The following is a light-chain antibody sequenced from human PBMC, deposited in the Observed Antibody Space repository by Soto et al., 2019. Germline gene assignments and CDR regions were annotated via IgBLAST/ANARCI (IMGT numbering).Light chain of an antibody. CDR2: AAS. V-gene: IGKV1-39*01. Sequence: DIQMTQSPSSLSASVGDRVTITCRARQSISSFLNWYQQKPGKAPKLLTYAASSLQSGVPSRFSGSGSGTDFTLTIRGLQPEDFATYYCQQSYTTPRTFGQGTKVDIK. CDR3: QQSYTTPRT. J-gene: IGKJ1*01. CDR1: QSISSF.